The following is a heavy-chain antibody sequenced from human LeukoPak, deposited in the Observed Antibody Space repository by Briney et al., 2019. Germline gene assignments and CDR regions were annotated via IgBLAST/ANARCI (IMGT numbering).Heavy chain of an antibody. Sequence: GGSLRLSCAASGFTFSAYSMTWVRQAPGKGLEWVASVGSSGAYIYYADSVKGRFTISRDNAKNSLFLQMNSLRVEDTALCYCARMHLFGVVNYNYYYMDVWGKGTPVTVSS. CDR3: ARMHLFGVVNYNYYYMDV. J-gene: IGHJ6*03. V-gene: IGHV3-21*01. D-gene: IGHD3-3*01. CDR1: GFTFSAYS. CDR2: VGSSGAYI.